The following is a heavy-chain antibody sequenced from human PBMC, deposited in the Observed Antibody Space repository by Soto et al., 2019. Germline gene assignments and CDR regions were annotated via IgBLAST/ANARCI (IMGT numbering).Heavy chain of an antibody. J-gene: IGHJ4*02. D-gene: IGHD5-12*01. CDR3: ARVRQRRDSGYDYGY. CDR1: GYTFTSYG. CDR2: IGAYNGNT. Sequence: VASVKVSCKASGYTFTSYGISWVRQAPGQGLEWMGWIGAYNGNTNYAQKLQGRVTMTTDTSTSTAYMELRSLRSDDTAVYYCARVRQRRDSGYDYGYWGQGTLVTVSS. V-gene: IGHV1-18*01.